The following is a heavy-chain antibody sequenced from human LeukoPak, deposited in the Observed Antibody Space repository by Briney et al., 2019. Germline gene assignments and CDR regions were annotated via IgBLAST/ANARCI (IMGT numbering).Heavy chain of an antibody. D-gene: IGHD2-15*01. Sequence: SETLSLTCTVSGGSISSYYWSWIRQPPGKGLKWIGYIYYSGSTNYNPSLKSRVTISVDTSKNQFSLKLSSVTAADTAVYYCARTVVVAATTNRGFDYWGQGTLVTVSS. CDR1: GGSISSYY. J-gene: IGHJ4*02. V-gene: IGHV4-59*01. CDR2: IYYSGST. CDR3: ARTVVVAATTNRGFDY.